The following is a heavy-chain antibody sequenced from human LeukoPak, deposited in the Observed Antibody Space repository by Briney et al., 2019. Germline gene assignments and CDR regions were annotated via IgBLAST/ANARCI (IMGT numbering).Heavy chain of an antibody. Sequence: GGSLRLSCAASGFTFCSYSMNWVRQAPGKGLEWVSSISSSSSYIYYADSVKGRFTFSRDNAKNSLYLQMNSLRAQDTAVFYCARDSGYNAFDIWGQGTMVTVSS. CDR3: ARDSGYNAFDI. J-gene: IGHJ3*02. CDR1: GFTFCSYS. V-gene: IGHV3-21*01. D-gene: IGHD5-12*01. CDR2: ISSSSSYI.